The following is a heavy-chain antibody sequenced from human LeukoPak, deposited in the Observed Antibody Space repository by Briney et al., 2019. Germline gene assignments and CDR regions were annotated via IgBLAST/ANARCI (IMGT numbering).Heavy chain of an antibody. CDR3: ARESDYYDSSGYTPPGY. Sequence: PGGSLRLSCAASGFTFDDYGMSWVRQAPGKGLEWVTGINWNGGSTNYADSVKGRFTISRDNAKNSLYLQMNSLRAEDTALYYCARESDYYDSSGYTPPGYWGQGTLVTVSS. CDR1: GFTFDDYG. J-gene: IGHJ4*02. V-gene: IGHV3-20*04. CDR2: INWNGGST. D-gene: IGHD3-22*01.